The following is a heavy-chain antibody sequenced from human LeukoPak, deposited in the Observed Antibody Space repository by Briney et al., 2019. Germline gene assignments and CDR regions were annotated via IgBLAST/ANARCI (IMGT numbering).Heavy chain of an antibody. CDR2: ISYDGSNK. CDR3: ARDDWEYSSGYSPMDY. D-gene: IGHD3-22*01. CDR1: GFTFSSYA. Sequence: GRSLRLSCAASGFTFSSYAMHWVRQAPGKGLEWVAVISYDGSNKYYADSVKGRFTISRDNSKNTLYLQTNSLRAEDTAVYYCARDDWEYSSGYSPMDYWGQGTLVTVSS. J-gene: IGHJ4*02. V-gene: IGHV3-30-3*01.